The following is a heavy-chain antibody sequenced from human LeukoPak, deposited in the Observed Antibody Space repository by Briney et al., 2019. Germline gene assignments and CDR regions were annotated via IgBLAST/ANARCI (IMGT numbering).Heavy chain of an antibody. CDR3: ARDQIWFGDGGWFDP. D-gene: IGHD3-10*01. CDR2: IKQDGSEK. J-gene: IGHJ5*02. Sequence: GGSLRLSCAASGFTFSSYGMSWVRQAPGKGLEWVANIKQDGSEKYYVDSVKGRFTISRENAKNSLYLQMNSLRAEDTAVYYCARDQIWFGDGGWFDPWGQGTLVTVSS. V-gene: IGHV3-7*03. CDR1: GFTFSSYG.